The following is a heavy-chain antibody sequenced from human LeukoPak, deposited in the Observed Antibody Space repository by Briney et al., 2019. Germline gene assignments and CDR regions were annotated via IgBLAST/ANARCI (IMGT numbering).Heavy chain of an antibody. Sequence: SGGSLRLSCEPSGFTFSNYPMSWVRQAPGRGLGWVSVISESGDVTHYADAMKGRFTISRDNAKNTLNLQMNSLRAEDTAIYYCARDSSHYLGSSDYWGQGTLVTVSS. V-gene: IGHV3-23*01. J-gene: IGHJ4*02. D-gene: IGHD6-6*01. CDR1: GFTFSNYP. CDR3: ARDSSHYLGSSDY. CDR2: ISESGDVT.